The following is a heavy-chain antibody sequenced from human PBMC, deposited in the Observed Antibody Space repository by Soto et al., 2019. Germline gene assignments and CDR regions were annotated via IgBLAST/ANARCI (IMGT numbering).Heavy chain of an antibody. CDR1: GYTFTSYG. Sequence: ASVKVTWEDSGYTFTSYGINWVRQAPGQGLKCMGWISAYNGNTNYAQKLQGRVTMTTDTSTSTAYKELRSLRSDDTSVYYCARDLVSVGWGGYGMDVWGQGTTVTVSS. V-gene: IGHV1-18*01. CDR2: ISAYNGNT. J-gene: IGHJ6*02. CDR3: ARDLVSVGWGGYGMDV. D-gene: IGHD2-21*01.